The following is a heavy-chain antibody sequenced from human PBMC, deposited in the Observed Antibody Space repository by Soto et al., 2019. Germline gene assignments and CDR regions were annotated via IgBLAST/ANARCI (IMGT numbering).Heavy chain of an antibody. J-gene: IGHJ4*02. Sequence: GGSLRLSCAASGFTFSSYGMHWVRQAPGKGLEWVSAIWYDGSNKYYADSVKGRFTISRDNSKNSLYLQMNSLRAEDTAVYSCESGPTPRIWFGELLLGGHFDYWGQGTLVTVSS. CDR2: IWYDGSNK. V-gene: IGHV3-33*01. CDR3: ESGPTPRIWFGELLLGGHFDY. D-gene: IGHD3-10*01. CDR1: GFTFSSYG.